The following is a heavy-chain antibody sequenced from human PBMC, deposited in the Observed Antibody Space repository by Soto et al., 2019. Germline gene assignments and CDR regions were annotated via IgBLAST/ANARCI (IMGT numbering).Heavy chain of an antibody. D-gene: IGHD3-3*01. Sequence: QEQLQQWGAGLLTPSETLSLTCAVSGGSFSDFYWSWIRQSPGKGLEWIGEINHSGSTNYNPSLKSRVTISVDTSKNQFSLKLSSVTAADTAVYFCARVPDFYDHLAAEGFDVWGPGTKVSVSS. CDR2: INHSGST. CDR1: GGSFSDFY. V-gene: IGHV4-34*01. J-gene: IGHJ3*01. CDR3: ARVPDFYDHLAAEGFDV.